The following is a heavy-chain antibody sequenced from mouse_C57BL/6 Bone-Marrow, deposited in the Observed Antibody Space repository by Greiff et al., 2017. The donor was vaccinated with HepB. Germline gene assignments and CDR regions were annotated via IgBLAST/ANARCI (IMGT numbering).Heavy chain of an antibody. J-gene: IGHJ2*01. Sequence: VKVVESGAELARPGASVKLSCKASGYTFTSYGISWVKQRTGQGLEWIGEIYPRSGNTYYNEKFKGKATLTADKSSSTAYMELRSLTSEDSAVYFCAAGDYYGSSYWWGQGTTLTVSS. CDR3: AAGDYYGSSYW. V-gene: IGHV1-81*01. CDR2: IYPRSGNT. D-gene: IGHD1-1*01. CDR1: GYTFTSYG.